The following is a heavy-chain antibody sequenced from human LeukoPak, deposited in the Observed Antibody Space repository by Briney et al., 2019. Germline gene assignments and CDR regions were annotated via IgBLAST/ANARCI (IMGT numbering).Heavy chain of an antibody. Sequence: GASVKVSCKASGYTFSSYGISWPRQAPGQGLEWMGRISGYNGNTNYAQNFQGRVTMTTDTSTSTLYMEVRSLRSDDTAVYYCARDNGHKSVDYWGQGTLVTVSS. V-gene: IGHV1-18*01. CDR3: ARDNGHKSVDY. D-gene: IGHD2-21*01. J-gene: IGHJ4*02. CDR2: ISGYNGNT. CDR1: GYTFSSYG.